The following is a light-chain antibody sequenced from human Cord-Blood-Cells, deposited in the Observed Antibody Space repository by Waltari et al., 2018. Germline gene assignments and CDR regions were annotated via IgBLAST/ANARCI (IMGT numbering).Light chain of an antibody. CDR2: AAS. CDR3: QQSYSTPWT. Sequence: IQMTQSPSSLSASVGDRVTITCRASQSISSHLNWYQQKPGKDPKLLIYAASSLQSGVPSRFSGSGSGTDFTLTISSLQPEDFATYYCQQSYSTPWTFGQGTKVEIK. CDR1: QSISSH. J-gene: IGKJ1*01. V-gene: IGKV1-39*01.